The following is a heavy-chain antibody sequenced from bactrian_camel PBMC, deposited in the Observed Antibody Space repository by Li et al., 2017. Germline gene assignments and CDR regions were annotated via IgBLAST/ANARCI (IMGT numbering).Heavy chain of an antibody. CDR1: GLTHNEYC. CDR3: ATIVRRGGGYCHSDYDYEY. Sequence: VQLVESGGGSVQAGGSLSLTCDASGLTHNEYCVGRFRQAPGKLCEAVATWQYGRSTVYDDSVKGRFTASEDNAKNTLYLQMNNLEPDDTAMYYCATIVRRGGGYCHSDYDYEYWGQGTQVTVS. V-gene: IGHV3S67*01. CDR2: WQYGRST. J-gene: IGHJ4*01. D-gene: IGHD2*01.